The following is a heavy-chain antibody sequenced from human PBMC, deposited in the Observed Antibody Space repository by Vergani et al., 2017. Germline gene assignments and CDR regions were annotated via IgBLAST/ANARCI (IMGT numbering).Heavy chain of an antibody. J-gene: IGHJ6*04. Sequence: VNLVGSGGGVVPPGRSLRLSCATYGFIFQNYTMHWVRQAPGKGLEWVALISKDGRHTYYADSVRGRFSISRDNSKNTLYLQMNSLRTEDTANYYCRGEMDVWGKGTTVTVSS. CDR2: ISKDGRHT. V-gene: IGHV3-30*04. CDR1: GFIFQNYT. CDR3: RGEMDV.